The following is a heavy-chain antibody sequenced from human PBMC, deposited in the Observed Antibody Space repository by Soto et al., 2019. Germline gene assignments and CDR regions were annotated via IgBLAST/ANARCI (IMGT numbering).Heavy chain of an antibody. V-gene: IGHV4-39*01. CDR1: GESITTTSYF. Sequence: QLQLQESGPGLVKPSETLSLTCTVSGESITTTSYFWGWIRQPPGKGPEWIASIYFDGITNYSPSLQSRSTVSVDTSKNQFSLRLTSVTAADTGVYYCARRSKRLGYFDSWGQGSLVTVSS. J-gene: IGHJ4*03. D-gene: IGHD6-25*01. CDR3: ARRSKRLGYFDS. CDR2: IYFDGIT.